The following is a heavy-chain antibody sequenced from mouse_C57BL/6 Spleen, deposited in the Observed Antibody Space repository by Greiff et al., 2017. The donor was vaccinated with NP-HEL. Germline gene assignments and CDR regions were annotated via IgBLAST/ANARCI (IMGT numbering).Heavy chain of an antibody. CDR1: GYTFTSYW. Sequence: QVQLQQPGAELVRPGSSVKLSCKASGYTFTSYWMDWVKQRPGQGLEWIGNMYPSDSETHYNQKFKDKATLTVDKSSSTAYMQLSSLTSEDSAVYYCASSPYYYGSRGFAYWGQGTLVTVSA. V-gene: IGHV1-61*01. D-gene: IGHD1-1*01. CDR3: ASSPYYYGSRGFAY. CDR2: MYPSDSET. J-gene: IGHJ3*01.